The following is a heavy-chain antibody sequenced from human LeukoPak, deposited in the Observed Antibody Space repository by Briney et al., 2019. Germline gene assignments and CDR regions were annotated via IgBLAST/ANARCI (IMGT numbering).Heavy chain of an antibody. D-gene: IGHD1-20*01. CDR1: GGSFSGYY. CDR3: ARGRFISGPDKGWPFDY. V-gene: IGHV4-34*01. J-gene: IGHJ4*02. CDR2: INHSGST. Sequence: PSETLSLTCAVYGGSFSGYYWSWIRQPPGKGLEWIGEINHSGSTNYNPSLKSRVTISVDTSKNQFSLKLSSVTAADTAVYYCARGRFISGPDKGWPFDYWGQGTLVTVSS.